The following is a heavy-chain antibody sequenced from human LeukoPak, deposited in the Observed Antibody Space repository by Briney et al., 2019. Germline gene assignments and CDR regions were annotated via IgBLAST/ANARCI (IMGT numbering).Heavy chain of an antibody. CDR3: VTLTSAVAGHAFFI. V-gene: IGHV3-74*01. Sequence: GGSLRLSCAASGFILSTHWMHWVRHARGKGLEWVSRMNGVGTSTSSAHSVKGRFSIARDIAKNTLYLQMDSLRVEDPAVYYCVTLTSAVAGHAFFIWGQGTLVSVSS. D-gene: IGHD6-19*01. J-gene: IGHJ3*02. CDR2: MNGVGTST. CDR1: GFILSTHW.